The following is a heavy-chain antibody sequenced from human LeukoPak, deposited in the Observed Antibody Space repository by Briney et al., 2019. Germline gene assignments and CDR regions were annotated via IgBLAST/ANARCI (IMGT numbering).Heavy chain of an antibody. J-gene: IGHJ4*02. CDR3: TRDRSSMVRGNYFDY. CDR1: GFTFSSYW. V-gene: IGHV3-66*01. D-gene: IGHD3-10*01. CDR2: LYSGETT. Sequence: GGSLRLSCAASGFTFSSYWMSWVRQAPGKGLEWVSVLYSGETTSYVDSVKGRFTISRDNSKNTLYLQMNSLRVEDTAVYYCTRDRSSMVRGNYFDYWGQGTLVTVSS.